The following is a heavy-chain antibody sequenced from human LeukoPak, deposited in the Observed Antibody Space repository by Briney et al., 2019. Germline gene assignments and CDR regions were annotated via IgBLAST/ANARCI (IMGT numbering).Heavy chain of an antibody. V-gene: IGHV4-31*03. CDR1: GGSISSGGYY. J-gene: IGHJ4*02. CDR2: IYYSGST. CDR3: ARSPTEYAVFDY. D-gene: IGHD2/OR15-2a*01. Sequence: SETLSLTCTVSGGSISSGGYYWSWIRQHPGKGLEWIGYIYYSGSTYYNPSLKSRVTISVDTSKNQFSLKLSSATAADTAVYYCARSPTEYAVFDYWGQGTLVTVSS.